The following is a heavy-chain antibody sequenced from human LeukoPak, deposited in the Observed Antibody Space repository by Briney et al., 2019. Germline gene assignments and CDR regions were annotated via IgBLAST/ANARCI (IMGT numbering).Heavy chain of an antibody. D-gene: IGHD2-15*01. J-gene: IGHJ4*02. CDR2: IKSKILGGTI. Sequence: GGSLRLFCVVSGLTFSKAWMSWVRHAPGKGLEWVGRIKSKILGGTIDYAAPVKGRFTISRDDSKNTVYLQMNSLKTEDTAVYYCATQGYCSGNRCEAFDYWGQGTLVADSS. CDR1: GLTFSKAW. CDR3: ATQGYCSGNRCEAFDY. V-gene: IGHV3-15*01.